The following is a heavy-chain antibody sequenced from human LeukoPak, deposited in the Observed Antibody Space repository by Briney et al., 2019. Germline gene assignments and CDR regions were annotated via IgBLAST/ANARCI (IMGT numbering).Heavy chain of an antibody. CDR1: GGSISSYY. CDR3: ASVSWYYGSGSLYY. D-gene: IGHD3-10*01. V-gene: IGHV4-4*07. Sequence: PSETLSLTCTVSGGSISSYYWSWIRQPAGKGLEWIGRIYTSGSTNYNPSLKSRVTMSVDTSKNQFSLKLSSVTAADTAVYYCASVSWYYGSGSLYYWGQGTLVTVSS. J-gene: IGHJ4*02. CDR2: IYTSGST.